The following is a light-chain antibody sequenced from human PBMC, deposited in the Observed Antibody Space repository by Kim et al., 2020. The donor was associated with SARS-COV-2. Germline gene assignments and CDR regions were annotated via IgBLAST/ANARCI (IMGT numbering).Light chain of an antibody. J-gene: IGKJ2*01. CDR2: KSS. Sequence: SATVGNSVTNTHRASQSIGRWLAWYQQDTGKAPTLLLYKSSYLESGGPSRYSGRGSETDFNLTNNGLQPDDFGTYHCQHYNNYQYQFGQGTKQEI. CDR3: QHYNNYQYQ. CDR1: QSIGRW. V-gene: IGKV1-5*03.